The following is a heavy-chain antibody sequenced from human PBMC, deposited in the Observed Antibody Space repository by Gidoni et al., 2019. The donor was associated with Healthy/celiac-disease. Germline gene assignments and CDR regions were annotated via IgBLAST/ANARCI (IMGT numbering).Heavy chain of an antibody. CDR2: INHSGST. CDR3: ARERGLLLWFGDRAPPSRNWFDP. V-gene: IGHV4-34*01. CDR1: GGSFSGYY. Sequence: QVQLQQWGAGLLKPSETLSLTCAVYGGSFSGYYWSWIRQPPGKGLEWIGEINHSGSTNYNPSLKSRVTISVDTSKNQFSLKLSSVTAADTAVYYCARERGLLLWFGDRAPPSRNWFDPWGQGTLVTVSS. J-gene: IGHJ5*02. D-gene: IGHD3-10*01.